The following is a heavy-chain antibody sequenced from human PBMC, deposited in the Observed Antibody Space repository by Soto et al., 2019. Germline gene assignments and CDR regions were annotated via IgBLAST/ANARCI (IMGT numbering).Heavy chain of an antibody. V-gene: IGHV3-23*01. J-gene: IGHJ4*02. CDR2: ISGSGGST. CDR1: GFTFSIDA. Sequence: LXLSCASSGFTFSIDAMSWVRQAPGKGLEWFSAISGSGGSTYYADSLKGRFTISRDNSKNTLYLQMNSLRAEDTAVYYCAKDRAFDFWSGYSGSCFDYWGQGTLVTVSS. D-gene: IGHD3-3*01. CDR3: AKDRAFDFWSGYSGSCFDY.